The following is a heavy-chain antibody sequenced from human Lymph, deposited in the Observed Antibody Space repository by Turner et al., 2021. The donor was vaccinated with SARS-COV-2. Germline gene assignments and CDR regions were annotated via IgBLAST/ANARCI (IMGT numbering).Heavy chain of an antibody. D-gene: IGHD1-26*01. J-gene: IGHJ6*02. CDR3: ARGRYSGGGMDV. Sequence: QVQLVQSGAEVKKPGASVMVACKAPGYTFTSYDINWVRQATGQGLEWMGGMNPNSGNTGYAQKFQGRVTMTRNTSISTAYMELSSLRSEDTAVYYCARGRYSGGGMDVWGQGTTVTVSS. V-gene: IGHV1-8*02. CDR2: MNPNSGNT. CDR1: GYTFTSYD.